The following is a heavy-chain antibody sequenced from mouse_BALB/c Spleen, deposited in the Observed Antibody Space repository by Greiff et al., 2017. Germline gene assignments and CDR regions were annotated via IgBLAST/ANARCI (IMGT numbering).Heavy chain of an antibody. CDR3: ARRGTGTGFAY. D-gene: IGHD4-1*01. CDR1: GYSITSDYA. CDR2: ISYSGST. Sequence: EVKLLESGPGLVKPSQSLSLTCTVTGYSITSDYAWNWIRQFPGNKLEWMGYISYSGSTSYNPSLKSRISITRDTSKNQFFLQLNSVTTEDTATYYCARRGTGTGFAYWGQGTLVTVSA. J-gene: IGHJ3*01. V-gene: IGHV3-2*02.